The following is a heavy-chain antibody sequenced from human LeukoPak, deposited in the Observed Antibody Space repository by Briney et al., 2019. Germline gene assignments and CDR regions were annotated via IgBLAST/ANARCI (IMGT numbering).Heavy chain of an antibody. CDR3: AREAGSAFTFDY. V-gene: IGHV3-21*04. D-gene: IGHD1-14*01. CDR2: ISSSSSYI. Sequence: GGSLRLSCAASGFTFSSYSMNWVRQAPGKGLEWVSSISSSSSYIYYADSVKGRFTISRDNAKNSLYLQMNSLRAEDTAVYYCAREAGSAFTFDYWGQGTLVTVSS. J-gene: IGHJ4*02. CDR1: GFTFSSYS.